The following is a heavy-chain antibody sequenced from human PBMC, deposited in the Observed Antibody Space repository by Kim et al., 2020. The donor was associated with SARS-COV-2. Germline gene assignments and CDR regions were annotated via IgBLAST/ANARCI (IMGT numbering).Heavy chain of an antibody. J-gene: IGHJ6*02. CDR2: ISYDGSNK. D-gene: IGHD3-3*01. CDR3: ATLNDFWSGWIADFYYYYGMDV. V-gene: IGHV3-30*04. Sequence: GGSLRLSCAASGFTFSSYAMHWVRQALGKGLEWVAVISYDGSNKYYADSVKGRFTISRDNSKNTLYLQMNSLRAEDTAVYYCATLNDFWSGWIADFYYYYGMDVWGQGTTVTVSS. CDR1: GFTFSSYA.